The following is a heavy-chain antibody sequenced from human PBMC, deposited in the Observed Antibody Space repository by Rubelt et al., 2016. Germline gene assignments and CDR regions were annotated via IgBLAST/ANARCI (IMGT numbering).Heavy chain of an antibody. CDR3: ARGSWFRGAFDI. V-gene: IGHV1-2*04. Sequence: QVQLVQSGSELKKPGASVKVSCKASGYTFTSYAMNWVRQAPGQGLEWMGWINPNSGGTNYAQKFQGWVTMTRETSISTAYMELSRLRSDDTAVYYCARGSWFRGAFDIWGQGTMVTASS. J-gene: IGHJ3*02. CDR1: GYTFTSYA. CDR2: INPNSGGT. D-gene: IGHD6-13*01.